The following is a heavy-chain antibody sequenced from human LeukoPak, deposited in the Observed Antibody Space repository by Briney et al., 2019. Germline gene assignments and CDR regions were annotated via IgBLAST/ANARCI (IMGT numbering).Heavy chain of an antibody. CDR3: ASTYSSYMDV. V-gene: IGHV3-21*01. D-gene: IGHD6-19*01. Sequence: GGPLRLFCGASGFTFSRYRMNWVRQATGKGLEWVSSISSSSSYIYYADSVKGRFTISRDNAKNSLYLQMNSLRAEDTAVYYCASTYSSYMDVWGKGTTVTVSS. CDR1: GFTFSRYR. CDR2: ISSSSSYI. J-gene: IGHJ6*03.